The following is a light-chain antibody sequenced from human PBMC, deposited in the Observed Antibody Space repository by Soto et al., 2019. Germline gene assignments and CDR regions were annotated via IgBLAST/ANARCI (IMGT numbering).Light chain of an antibody. J-gene: IGLJ1*01. Sequence: QSVLTQPPSVSGAPGQRVTISCTGSSSNIGAGYDVHWYQQLPGTAPKLLIYGNSNRPSGVPDRFSGSKSGTSASLAITGPQAEDEADYSCQSYASSLSGFYVFGTGTKLTVL. CDR2: GNS. V-gene: IGLV1-40*01. CDR3: QSYASSLSGFYV. CDR1: SSNIGAGYD.